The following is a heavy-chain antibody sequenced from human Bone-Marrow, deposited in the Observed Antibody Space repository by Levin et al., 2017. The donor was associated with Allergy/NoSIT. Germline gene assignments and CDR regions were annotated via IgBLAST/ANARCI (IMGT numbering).Heavy chain of an antibody. CDR2: IYHSGST. J-gene: IGHJ4*02. V-gene: IGHV4-61*01. Sequence: NSSETLSLTCTVSGGSVSSGSYYWSWIRQPPGKELEWIAYIYHSGSTKYNPSLKSRVTISLDTSRNQFSLRLTSLTAADTAVYYCARGSYFGGLSFDCWGKGTLVTVSS. D-gene: IGHD4-23*01. CDR1: GGSVSSGSYY. CDR3: ARGSYFGGLSFDC.